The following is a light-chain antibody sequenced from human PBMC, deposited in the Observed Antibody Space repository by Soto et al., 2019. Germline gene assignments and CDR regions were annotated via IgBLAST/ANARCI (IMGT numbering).Light chain of an antibody. V-gene: IGLV2-14*01. CDR3: SSYTSRGTLL. CDR2: DVD. Sequence: QSALTQPASVSGSPGQSITISCTGTSSDVGGYKYVSWYRQHPGKAPKVMIYDVDNRPSGVSNRFSGSKSGNTASLTISGLQGDDEADYYCSSYTSRGTLLFGGGTKLTVL. J-gene: IGLJ2*01. CDR1: SSDVGGYKY.